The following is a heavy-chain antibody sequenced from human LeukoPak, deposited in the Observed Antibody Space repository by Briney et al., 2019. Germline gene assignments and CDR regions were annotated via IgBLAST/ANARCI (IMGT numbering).Heavy chain of an antibody. CDR1: GFTFTSSA. CDR3: AAISPLGGGWYYGMDV. J-gene: IGHJ6*02. Sequence: SVKVSCKASGFTFTSSAMQWVRQARGQRLEWIGWIVVGSGDTNYAQKFQERVTITRDMSTSTAYMELSSLRSEDTAVYYCAAISPLGGGWYYGMDVWGQGTTVTVSS. V-gene: IGHV1-58*02. CDR2: IVVGSGDT. D-gene: IGHD2-15*01.